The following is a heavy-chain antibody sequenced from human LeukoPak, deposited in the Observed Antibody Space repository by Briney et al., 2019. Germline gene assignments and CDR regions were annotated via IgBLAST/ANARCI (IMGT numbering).Heavy chain of an antibody. CDR3: SRGNSSSSCHY. CDR2: IYTNGST. J-gene: IGHJ4*02. CDR1: GRSINTYY. D-gene: IGHD6-6*01. V-gene: IGHV4-4*07. Sequence: PSDTLPLTCSVSGRSINTYYWNWIRQPAGKGLEWIGRIYTNGSTNYNPSLKSRVSISIDKSKNQFSLRWSSVTAADTAVYYCSRGNSSSSCHYGGQGTLVSVP.